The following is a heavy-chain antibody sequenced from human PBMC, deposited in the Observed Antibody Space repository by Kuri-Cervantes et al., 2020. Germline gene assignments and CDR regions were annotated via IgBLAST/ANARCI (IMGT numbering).Heavy chain of an antibody. CDR3: ALPYYDFWSGYYSKTDY. D-gene: IGHD3-3*01. CDR2: ISSGSSSI. J-gene: IGHJ4*02. V-gene: IGHV3-21*01. Sequence: GGSLRLSCTASGFTFGDYAMSWVRQAPGKGLEWVSSISSGSSSIYFADSVKGRFTVSRDNAQNSLYLQMNGLRAEDTAVYYCALPYYDFWSGYYSKTDYWGQGTLVTVSS. CDR1: GFTFGDYA.